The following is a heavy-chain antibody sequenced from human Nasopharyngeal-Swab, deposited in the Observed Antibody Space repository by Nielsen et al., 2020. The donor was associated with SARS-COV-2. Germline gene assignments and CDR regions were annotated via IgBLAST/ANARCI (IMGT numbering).Heavy chain of an antibody. J-gene: IGHJ4*02. CDR2: VVYSGRT. CDR3: ARTTTTTPFDS. Sequence: SETLSLTCTVSGGSVSSDIYSWSWIRQPPGKVLEWIGYVVYSGRTHYNPSLKSRVTISVDTSKDQFSLKLNSVTAADTAMYFCARTTTTTPFDSWGQGTLVAVSS. CDR1: GGSVSSDIYS. D-gene: IGHD1-1*01. V-gene: IGHV4-61*01.